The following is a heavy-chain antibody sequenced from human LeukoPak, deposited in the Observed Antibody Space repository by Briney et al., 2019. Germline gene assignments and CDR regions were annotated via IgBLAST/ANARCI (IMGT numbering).Heavy chain of an antibody. D-gene: IGHD3-22*01. J-gene: IGHJ4*02. V-gene: IGHV3-7*01. CDR1: GFTFSSYW. CDR3: ARRGYYYDSSGYYLGGFDY. Sequence: GGSLRLSYASTGFTFSSYWMSWVRQAPGKELEWVANIKQDGSEKYYVDSVKGRFTISRDNAKNSLYLQMNSLRAEDTAVYYCARRGYYYDSSGYYLGGFDYWGQGTLVTVSS. CDR2: IKQDGSEK.